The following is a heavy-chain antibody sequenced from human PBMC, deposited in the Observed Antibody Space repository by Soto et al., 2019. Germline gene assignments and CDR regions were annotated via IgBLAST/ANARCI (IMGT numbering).Heavy chain of an antibody. CDR1: GFTFSSYA. V-gene: IGHV3-30*18. D-gene: IGHD5-12*01. Sequence: PGGSLRLSCAASGFTFSSYAMRWVRQAPGKGLEWVAVISYDGSNKYYADSVKGRFTISRDNSKNTLYLQMNSLRAEDTAVYYCAKTTRRNQIVAVFGYWGQGTLVTVSS. CDR2: ISYDGSNK. CDR3: AKTTRRNQIVAVFGY. J-gene: IGHJ4*02.